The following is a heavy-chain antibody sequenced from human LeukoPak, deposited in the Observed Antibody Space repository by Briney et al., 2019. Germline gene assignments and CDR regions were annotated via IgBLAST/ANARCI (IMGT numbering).Heavy chain of an antibody. D-gene: IGHD2-2*01. Sequence: GGSLRLSCAASGFTFSSYTMSWVRQAQGKGLEWVSAISGSGGSTYYADSVKGRFTISRDNSKNTLYLQMNSLRAEDTAVYYCAKDRQDIVVVPAANGVDYWGQGTLVTVSS. CDR1: GFTFSSYT. J-gene: IGHJ4*02. V-gene: IGHV3-23*01. CDR2: ISGSGGST. CDR3: AKDRQDIVVVPAANGVDY.